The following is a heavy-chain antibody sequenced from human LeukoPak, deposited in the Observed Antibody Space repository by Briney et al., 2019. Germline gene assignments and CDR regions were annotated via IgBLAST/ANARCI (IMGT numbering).Heavy chain of an antibody. Sequence: SETLSLTCTVYGGSFSSYYWSWIRQPQGKGLEWIGEINHSGSTNYNPSLKSRVTISVDKSKSQFSLTLSSVTAADTAVYYCSRCVVPEFLNCLGTWLDRWGQGTLVTVSS. V-gene: IGHV4-34*01. D-gene: IGHD3-3*01. CDR3: SRCVVPEFLNCLGTWLDR. J-gene: IGHJ5*02. CDR2: INHSGST. CDR1: GGSFSSYY.